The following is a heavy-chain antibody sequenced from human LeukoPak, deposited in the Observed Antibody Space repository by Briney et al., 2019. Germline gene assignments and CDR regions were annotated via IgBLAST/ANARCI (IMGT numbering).Heavy chain of an antibody. CDR3: ATDGRMFEYYYDTSDYFTFFDF. D-gene: IGHD3-22*01. Sequence: GASVKVSCKASGGTFSTYAISWMRQTPGHGLEWMGGIVPVYGTATYAQNFQGRVTITADESTTTVYMELSSLRSDDTAVYYCATDGRMFEYYYDTSDYFTFFDFWGQGTLVTVSS. V-gene: IGHV1-69*13. J-gene: IGHJ4*02. CDR1: GGTFSTYA. CDR2: IVPVYGTA.